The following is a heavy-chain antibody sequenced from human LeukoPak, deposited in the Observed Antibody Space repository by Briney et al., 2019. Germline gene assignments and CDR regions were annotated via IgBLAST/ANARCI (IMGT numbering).Heavy chain of an antibody. CDR2: ISAYNGNT. CDR1: GYTFTSYG. V-gene: IGHV1-18*01. Sequence: ASVKVSCKASGYTFTSYGISWVRQAPGQGLEWMGWISAYNGNTNYAQKLQGRVTMTTDTSTSTAYMELRSLRSDDTAVYYCAREKYYDSSGYLDAFDIWGQGTMVTVSS. J-gene: IGHJ3*02. D-gene: IGHD3-22*01. CDR3: AREKYYDSSGYLDAFDI.